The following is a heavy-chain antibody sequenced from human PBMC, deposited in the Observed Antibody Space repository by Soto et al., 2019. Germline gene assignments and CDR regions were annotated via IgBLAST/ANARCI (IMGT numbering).Heavy chain of an antibody. CDR2: ISSSSSTI. CDR1: GFTFSSYS. Sequence: GGSLRLSCAASGFTFSSYSMNWVRQAPGKGLEWVSYISSSSSTIYYADSVKGRFTISRDNAKNSLYLQMNSLRAEDTAVYYCARGFSGYVLKNWFDPWGQGTLVTVSS. D-gene: IGHD5-12*01. CDR3: ARGFSGYVLKNWFDP. V-gene: IGHV3-48*01. J-gene: IGHJ5*02.